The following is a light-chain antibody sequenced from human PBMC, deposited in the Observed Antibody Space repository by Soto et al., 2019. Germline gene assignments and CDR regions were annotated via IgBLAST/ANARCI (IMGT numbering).Light chain of an antibody. CDR2: AAS. CDR1: QTLSNY. J-gene: IGKJ1*01. Sequence: DIQMTQSPSSVSASVGDRVTITCRASQTLSNYLTWFQQKPGKAPDLLISAASSLQNGVPSRFRGSGSGTDFTLTISGLQREDFATYYCQQSYSTPPWTFGQGTKVDIK. V-gene: IGKV1-39*01. CDR3: QQSYSTPPWT.